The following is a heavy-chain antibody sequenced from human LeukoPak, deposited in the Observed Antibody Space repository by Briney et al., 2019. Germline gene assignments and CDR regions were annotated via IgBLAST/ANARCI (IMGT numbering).Heavy chain of an antibody. Sequence: SQTLSLTCAVSGGSISSGGYSLSWIRQPPGKGLEWIVYIYHSGSTYYNPSLKSRVTISVDRSKNQFSLKLSSVTAADTAVYYCASSPTNKALQNKYYYYGMDVWGQGTTVTVSS. V-gene: IGHV4-30-2*01. CDR1: GGSISSGGYS. J-gene: IGHJ6*02. CDR3: ASSPTNKALQNKYYYYGMDV. D-gene: IGHD2-8*01. CDR2: IYHSGST.